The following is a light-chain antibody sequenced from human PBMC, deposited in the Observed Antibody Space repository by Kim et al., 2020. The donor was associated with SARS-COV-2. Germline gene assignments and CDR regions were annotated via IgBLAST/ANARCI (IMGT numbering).Light chain of an antibody. Sequence: VALGQTARITCGGNNIGSKNVHWYQQKPGQAPVLVIYRDSNRPSGIPERFSGSNSGNTATLTISRAQAGDEADYYCQVWDSSSVVFGGGTQLTVL. CDR2: RDS. V-gene: IGLV3-9*01. J-gene: IGLJ2*01. CDR3: QVWDSSSVV. CDR1: NIGSKN.